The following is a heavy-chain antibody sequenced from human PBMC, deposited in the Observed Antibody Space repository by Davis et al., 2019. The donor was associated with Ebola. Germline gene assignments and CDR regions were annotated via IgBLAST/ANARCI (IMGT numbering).Heavy chain of an antibody. CDR2: LGTSSDT. CDR3: AKDNRNIWSEV. D-gene: IGHD2/OR15-2a*01. CDR1: GFIFRSYV. V-gene: IGHV3-23*01. J-gene: IGHJ3*01. Sequence: PGGSLRLSCAASGFIFRSYVMSWVRQAPGKGLEWVSTLGTSSDTYYADSVKGRFTISRDNSKNTLYLQMNGLRVEDTAIYYCAKDNRNIWSEVWGQGTMVTVSS.